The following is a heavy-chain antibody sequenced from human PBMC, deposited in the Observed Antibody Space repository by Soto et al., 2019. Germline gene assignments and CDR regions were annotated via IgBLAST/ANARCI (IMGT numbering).Heavy chain of an antibody. D-gene: IGHD2-15*01. V-gene: IGHV1-18*01. CDR2: ISAYNGNT. CDR1: GYTFTSYG. Sequence: ASVKVSCKASGYTFTSYGISWVRQAPGQGLEWMGWISAYNGNTNYAQKLQGRVTMTTDTSTSTAYMELRSLRSDDTAVYYCARDWVVVVVAAAPYSPFDYWGQGTLATVSS. J-gene: IGHJ4*02. CDR3: ARDWVVVVVAAAPYSPFDY.